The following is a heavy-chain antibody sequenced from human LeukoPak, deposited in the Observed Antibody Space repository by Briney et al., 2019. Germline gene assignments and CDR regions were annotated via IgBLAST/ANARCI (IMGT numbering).Heavy chain of an antibody. J-gene: IGHJ4*02. Sequence: GGSLRLSCAASGFTFSSYGMHWVRQAPGKGLEWVAVIWYDGSNKYYADSVKGRFTVSRDNPKNTLYLQMNSLRADDTAVYFCATAGVAAAGGFDYWGRGTLVTVSS. CDR2: IWYDGSNK. CDR1: GFTFSSYG. CDR3: ATAGVAAAGGFDY. V-gene: IGHV3-33*01. D-gene: IGHD6-13*01.